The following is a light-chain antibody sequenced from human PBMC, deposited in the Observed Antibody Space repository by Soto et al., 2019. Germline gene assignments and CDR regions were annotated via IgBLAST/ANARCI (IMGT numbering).Light chain of an antibody. Sequence: TPSPGTLALSPGTRATLSCRASQGIRNYLAWYQQKPGKVPKVLIYAASTLQSGVPSRFSGSGSGTDFTLTISRLEPEDFAVYYCQQYGSSGTFGQGTKVDIK. J-gene: IGKJ1*01. CDR3: QQYGSSGT. CDR1: QGIRNY. CDR2: AAS. V-gene: IGKV1-27*01.